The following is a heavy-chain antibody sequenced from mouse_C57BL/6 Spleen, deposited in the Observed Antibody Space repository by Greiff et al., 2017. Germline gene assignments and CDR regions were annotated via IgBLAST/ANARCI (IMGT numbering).Heavy chain of an antibody. CDR1: GYAFSSYW. CDR3: ARWGGWLPYYFDY. Sequence: QVQLQQSGAELAKPGASVKISCKASGYAFSSYWMNWVKQRPGKGLEWIGQIYPGDGDTNYNGKFKGKATLTADRSSSTAYMQLSSLTSEDSAVYFCARWGGWLPYYFDYWGQGTTLTVSS. CDR2: IYPGDGDT. J-gene: IGHJ2*01. V-gene: IGHV1-80*01. D-gene: IGHD2-3*01.